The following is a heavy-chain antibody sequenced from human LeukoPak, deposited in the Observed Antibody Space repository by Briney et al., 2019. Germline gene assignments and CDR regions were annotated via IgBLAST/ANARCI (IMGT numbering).Heavy chain of an antibody. V-gene: IGHV3-30*18. CDR3: AKQKHCSSTSCWQDYYYYGMDV. D-gene: IGHD2-2*01. CDR2: ISYDGSNK. J-gene: IGHJ6*02. CDR1: GFTFSSYG. Sequence: PGGSLRLSCAASGFTFSSYGMHWVRQAPGKGLEWVAVISYDGSNKYYADSVKGRFTISRDNSKNTLYLQMNSLRAEDTAVYYCAKQKHCSSTSCWQDYYYYGMDVWGQGTTVTVSS.